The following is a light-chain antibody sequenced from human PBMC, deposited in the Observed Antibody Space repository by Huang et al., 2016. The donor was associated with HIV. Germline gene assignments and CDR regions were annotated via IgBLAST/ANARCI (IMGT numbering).Light chain of an antibody. CDR2: DAS. CDR3: QQRSNSRT. Sequence: EIVLTQSPDTLSLSPGQRATLSCRASQSLNKFLNWYQHKPGQAPRLLFYDASNRAAGIPARFNGSGSGTDFTLTITSLKPEDFAIYYCQQRSNSRTFGEGTKVEIK. CDR1: QSLNKF. J-gene: IGKJ4*01. V-gene: IGKV3-11*01.